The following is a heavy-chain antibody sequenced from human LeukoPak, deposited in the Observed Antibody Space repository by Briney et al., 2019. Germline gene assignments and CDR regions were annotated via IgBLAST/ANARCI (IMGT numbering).Heavy chain of an antibody. CDR3: ARFYGGSALDN. J-gene: IGHJ3*02. D-gene: IGHD3-16*01. CDR2: INSDGFSI. CDR1: GFPFSAYW. Sequence: GSLRLSCAASGFPFSAYWMHWVRQAPGKGLVWVSRINSDGFSIAYADSVRGRFTISRDNAKNTLYLHMNSLRAEDTAVYYCARFYGGSALDNWGQGTMVTVSS. V-gene: IGHV3-74*01.